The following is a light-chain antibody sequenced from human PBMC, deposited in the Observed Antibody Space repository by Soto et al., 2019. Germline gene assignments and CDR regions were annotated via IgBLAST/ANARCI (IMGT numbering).Light chain of an antibody. Sequence: EIVLTQSPATLSLSPGERATLSCRASQSVSSYLAWYQHKPGQAPRLLIYDASKRATGIPARFSGSGSGTDFTLTISSLEPEDFAVYYCQHYSSSPWTFGQGTTVEI. V-gene: IGKV3-11*01. J-gene: IGKJ1*01. CDR1: QSVSSY. CDR3: QHYSSSPWT. CDR2: DAS.